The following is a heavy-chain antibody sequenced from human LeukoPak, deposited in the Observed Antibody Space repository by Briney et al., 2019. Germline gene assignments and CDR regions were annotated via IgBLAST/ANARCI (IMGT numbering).Heavy chain of an antibody. CDR1: GFIVSSNY. D-gene: IGHD2-2*01. CDR3: AKDIVVVPAAMKLTGYYYYYGMDV. J-gene: IGHJ6*02. Sequence: PGGSLRLSCAASGFIVSSNYMSWVRQAPGKGLEWVSAISGSGGSTYYADSVKGRFTISRDNSKNTLYLQMNSLRAEDTAVYYCAKDIVVVPAAMKLTGYYYYYGMDVWGQGTTVTVSS. V-gene: IGHV3-23*01. CDR2: ISGSGGST.